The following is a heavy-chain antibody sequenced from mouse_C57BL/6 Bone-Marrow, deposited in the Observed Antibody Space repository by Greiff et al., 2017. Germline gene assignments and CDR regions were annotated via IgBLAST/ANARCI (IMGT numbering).Heavy chain of an antibody. CDR1: GYTFTNYW. J-gene: IGHJ3*01. CDR2: IYPGGGYT. V-gene: IGHV1-63*01. D-gene: IGHD2-3*01. CDR3: IYDGNGFAY. Sequence: VQLQESGAELVRPGTSVKMSCKASGYTFTNYWIGWAKQRPGHGLEWIGDIYPGGGYTNYNEKFQGKATLTADKSTSTAYMQVSSLTSEDSAIYYEIYDGNGFAYWGQGTLVTVSA.